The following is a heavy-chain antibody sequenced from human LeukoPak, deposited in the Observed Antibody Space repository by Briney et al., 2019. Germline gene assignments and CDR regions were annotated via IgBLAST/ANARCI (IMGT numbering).Heavy chain of an antibody. D-gene: IGHD3-16*02. CDR1: GFTFSSYG. CDR2: ISGSGGST. V-gene: IGHV3-23*01. CDR3: AKSRADYDYVWGSYRYEWLSDC. Sequence: GGSLRLSCAASGFTFSSYGMSWVRQAPGKGLEWVSAISGSGGSTYYADSVKGRFTISRDNSKDTLYLQMNSLRAEDTAVYYCAKSRADYDYVWGSYRYEWLSDCWGQGTLVTVSS. J-gene: IGHJ4*02.